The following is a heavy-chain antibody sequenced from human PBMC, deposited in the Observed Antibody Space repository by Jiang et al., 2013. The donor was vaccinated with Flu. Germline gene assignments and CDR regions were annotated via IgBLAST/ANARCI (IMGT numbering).Heavy chain of an antibody. Sequence: QLLESGGGLVQPGGSLRLSCAASGFTFSSYAMHWVRQAPGKGLEWVAVISYDGSNKYYADSVKGRFTISRDNSKNTLYLQVNSLRAEDTAVYYCARESYYYGSGNYWGQGILVTVSS. CDR1: GFTFSSYA. V-gene: IGHV3-30*01. CDR3: ARESYYYGSGNY. CDR2: ISYDGSNK. J-gene: IGHJ4*02. D-gene: IGHD3-10*01.